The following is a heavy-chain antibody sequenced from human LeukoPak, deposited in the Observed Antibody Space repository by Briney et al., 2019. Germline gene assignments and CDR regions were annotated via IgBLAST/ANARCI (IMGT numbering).Heavy chain of an antibody. V-gene: IGHV3-48*01. CDR1: GFTFSSYS. J-gene: IGHJ4*02. Sequence: PGGSLRLSCAASGFTFSSYSMNWVRQAPGKGLEWVSYISSSSSTIYYADSVKGRFTISRDNAKNSLYLQMNSLRAEDTAVYYCARVYRVERGRLVDYSDYWGQGTLVTVSS. D-gene: IGHD3-16*02. CDR3: ARVYRVERGRLVDYSDY. CDR2: ISSSSSTI.